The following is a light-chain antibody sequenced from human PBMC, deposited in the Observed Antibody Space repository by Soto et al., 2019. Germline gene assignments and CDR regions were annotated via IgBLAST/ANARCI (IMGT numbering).Light chain of an antibody. CDR2: GAS. Sequence: DIQMTQSPSSLSASVGDRVTITCRVSQGISIYLAWYQQKPGKVPKLLIYGASTLQSGVPSRFGGSGSGTDFSLTISSLQPEDVATYYCQKYNSAPWTFGQGTKVEIK. V-gene: IGKV1-27*01. CDR3: QKYNSAPWT. J-gene: IGKJ1*01. CDR1: QGISIY.